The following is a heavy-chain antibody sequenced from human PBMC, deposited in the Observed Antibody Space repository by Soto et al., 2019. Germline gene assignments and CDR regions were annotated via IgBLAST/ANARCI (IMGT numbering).Heavy chain of an antibody. V-gene: IGHV3-30-3*01. J-gene: IGHJ4*02. Sequence: PGGSLRLSCAASGFAFSSYAMHWVRRAPGKGLEWVAVISYNGDTTYYAESVKGRFTISRDNSKNTLYLQMNSLRAEDTAVYYCARDQIPGPPDYCDYWGQGTLVTVSS. CDR1: GFAFSSYA. CDR3: ARDQIPGPPDYCDY. CDR2: ISYNGDTT.